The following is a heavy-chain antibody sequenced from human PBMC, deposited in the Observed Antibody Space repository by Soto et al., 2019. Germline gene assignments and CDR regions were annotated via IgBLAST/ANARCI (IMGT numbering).Heavy chain of an antibody. D-gene: IGHD4-17*01. CDR1: GGSISSGDYY. CDR2: IYYSGST. J-gene: IGHJ4*02. V-gene: IGHV4-30-4*01. Sequence: PSETLSLTCTVSGGSISSGDYYWSWIRQPPGKGLEWIGYIYYSGSTYYNPSLKSRVTISVDTSKNQFSLKLSSVTAADTAVYYCARKDYGGDYFDYWGQGTLVTVSS. CDR3: ARKDYGGDYFDY.